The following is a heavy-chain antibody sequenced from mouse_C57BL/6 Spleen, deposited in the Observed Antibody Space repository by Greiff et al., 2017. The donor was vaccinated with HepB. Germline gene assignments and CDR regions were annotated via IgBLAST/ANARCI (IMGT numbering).Heavy chain of an antibody. J-gene: IGHJ2*01. Sequence: QVQLQQSGAELVKPGASVKLSCKASGYTFTSYWMQWVKQRPGQGLEWIGEIDPSDSYTNYNQKFKGKATLTVDTSSSTAYMQLSSLSSEDSPVYYCARKKGSYYYGSDYWGQGTTLTVSS. CDR2: IDPSDSYT. CDR1: GYTFTSYW. D-gene: IGHD1-1*01. V-gene: IGHV1-50*01. CDR3: ARKKGSYYYGSDY.